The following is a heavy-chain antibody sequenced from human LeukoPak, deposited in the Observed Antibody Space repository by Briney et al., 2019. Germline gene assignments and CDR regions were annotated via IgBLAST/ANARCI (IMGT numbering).Heavy chain of an antibody. J-gene: IGHJ6*02. CDR2: IYHSGST. CDR1: GGSISSSNW. V-gene: IGHV4-4*02. CDR3: ARDQLGYCSSTSCYGYYGMDV. Sequence: SETLSLTCAVSGGSISSSNWWSWVRQPPGKGLEWIGEIYHSGSTNYNPSLKSRVTISVDKSKNQFSLKLSSVTAADTAVYYCARDQLGYCSSTSCYGYYGMDVWGQGTTVTVSS. D-gene: IGHD2-2*01.